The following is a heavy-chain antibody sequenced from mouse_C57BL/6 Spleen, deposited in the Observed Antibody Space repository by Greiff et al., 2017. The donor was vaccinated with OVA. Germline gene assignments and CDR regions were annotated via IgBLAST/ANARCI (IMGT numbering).Heavy chain of an antibody. D-gene: IGHD1-1*01. J-gene: IGHJ1*03. Sequence: VQLQQSGAELVKPGASVKLSCTASGFHIKDYSLHWVKHRPEQALEWMGGSDPEDGETKYAPKFQGKATITADTSSNTAYLQLSSLTSEDTAVYYCAGYCYARLWYIDVWGKGTTVTVSS. V-gene: IGHV14-2*01. CDR3: AGYCYARLWYIDV. CDR2: SDPEDGET. CDR1: GFHIKDYS.